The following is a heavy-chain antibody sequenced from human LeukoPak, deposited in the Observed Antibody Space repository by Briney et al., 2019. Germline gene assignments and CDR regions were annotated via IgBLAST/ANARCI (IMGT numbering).Heavy chain of an antibody. V-gene: IGHV4-4*07. J-gene: IGHJ4*02. CDR3: ARVSRNFDAYYFDY. D-gene: IGHD3-9*01. CDR2: FYASGSS. Sequence: TSETLSLTCTVSGGSISSHYWSRIRQPAGKGLEWIGLFYASGSSAYNPSLKSRVTMSIDTSKNQFSLRLTSVTAADTAVYYCARVSRNFDAYYFDYWGQGALVTVSS. CDR1: GGSISSHY.